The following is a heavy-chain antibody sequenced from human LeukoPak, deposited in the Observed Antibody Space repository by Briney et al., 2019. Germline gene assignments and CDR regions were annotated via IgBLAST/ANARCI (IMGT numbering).Heavy chain of an antibody. Sequence: GGSLRLSCAASGFNFSNFAMAWVRQVPEKGLEWVSFIRGGGAGAHYADSVRGRFTISRDNSKNTLYLEMNSLRADDTAAYYCAKTSYSYGNDAFDVWGQGTKVTVSS. CDR3: AKTSYSYGNDAFDV. CDR1: GFNFSNFA. CDR2: IRGGGAGA. V-gene: IGHV3-23*01. J-gene: IGHJ3*01. D-gene: IGHD3-16*02.